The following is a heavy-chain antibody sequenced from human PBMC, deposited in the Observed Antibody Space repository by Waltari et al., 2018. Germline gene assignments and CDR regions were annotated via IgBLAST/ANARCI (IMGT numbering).Heavy chain of an antibody. CDR3: ARGSDTAIDY. Sequence: QLQLQESGPGLVKPSETLSLTCTVSGGSISSSSYYWGWIRQAPGKGLEWVAVISYDGSNKYYADSVKGRFTISRDNSKNTLYLQMNSLRSDDTAVYYCARGSDTAIDYWGQGTLVTVSS. CDR1: GGSISSSS. D-gene: IGHD5-18*01. V-gene: IGHV3-30-3*01. J-gene: IGHJ4*02. CDR2: ISYDGSNK.